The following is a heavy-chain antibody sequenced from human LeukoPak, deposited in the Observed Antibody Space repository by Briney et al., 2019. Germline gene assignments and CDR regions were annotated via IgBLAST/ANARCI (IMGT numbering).Heavy chain of an antibody. CDR1: GGSISSYY. CDR2: IYYSGST. Sequence: SETLSLSCTVSGGSISSYYWSWIRQPPGKGLEWVWYIYYSGSTNYSPSLKSRVTISVDTSKNHFSLKLSSVSAADTAVYYCARLTGDYGYFDYWGQGTLVTVSS. V-gene: IGHV4-59*08. J-gene: IGHJ4*02. D-gene: IGHD4-17*01. CDR3: ARLTGDYGYFDY.